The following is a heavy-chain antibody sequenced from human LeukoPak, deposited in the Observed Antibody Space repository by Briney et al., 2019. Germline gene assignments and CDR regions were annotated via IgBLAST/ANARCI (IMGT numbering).Heavy chain of an antibody. CDR3: ARSNSGNSFDY. D-gene: IGHD2-15*01. CDR2: ISGSGGST. V-gene: IGHV3-23*01. Sequence: GGSLRLSCAASGFTFSSYAMSWVRQAPGKGLEWVSAISGSGGSTYYADSVKGRFTISRDNSKNTQYLQMNSLRVEDTAVYYCARSNSGNSFDYWGQGTLVIVSS. CDR1: GFTFSSYA. J-gene: IGHJ4*02.